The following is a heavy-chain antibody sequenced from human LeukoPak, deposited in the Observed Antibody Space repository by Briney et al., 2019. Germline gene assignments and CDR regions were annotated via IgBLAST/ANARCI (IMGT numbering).Heavy chain of an antibody. CDR3: ASADGDYYFDY. CDR1: GFTFNDYG. J-gene: IGHJ4*02. D-gene: IGHD4-17*01. V-gene: IGHV3-20*04. Sequence: GGSLRLSCEGSGFTFNDYGMSWVRQAPGKGLEWVSSINWNGESTAYADSVKGRFTISRDNSKNTLYLQMNSLRAEETAVYYCASADGDYYFDYWGQGTLVTVSS. CDR2: INWNGEST.